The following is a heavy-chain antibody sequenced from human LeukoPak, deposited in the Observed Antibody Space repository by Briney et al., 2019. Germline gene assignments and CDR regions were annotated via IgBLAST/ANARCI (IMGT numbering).Heavy chain of an antibody. Sequence: GGSLRLSCAASGFTFHNYAMNWVRLAPGKGLEWVSTISGRGDTTYYADSVKGRFTISRDKNTLYLQTDSLRADDTAVYYCAKDGWYYFDYWGQGTLVTVSS. J-gene: IGHJ4*02. CDR2: ISGRGDTT. CDR1: GFTFHNYA. D-gene: IGHD6-19*01. CDR3: AKDGWYYFDY. V-gene: IGHV3-23*01.